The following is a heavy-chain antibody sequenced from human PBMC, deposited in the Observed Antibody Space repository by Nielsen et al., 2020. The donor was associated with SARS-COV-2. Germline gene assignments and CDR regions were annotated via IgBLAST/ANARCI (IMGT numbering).Heavy chain of an antibody. CDR1: GFTFSSYA. D-gene: IGHD2-15*01. Sequence: GESLKISCAASGFTFSSYAMNWVRQAPGKGLEWVSSISSSSSYIYYADSVKGRFTISRDNAKNSLYLQMNSLRAEDTAVYYCARERRDIVVVVAAGDAFDIWGQGTMVTVSS. CDR3: ARERRDIVVVVAAGDAFDI. V-gene: IGHV3-21*01. CDR2: ISSSSSYI. J-gene: IGHJ3*02.